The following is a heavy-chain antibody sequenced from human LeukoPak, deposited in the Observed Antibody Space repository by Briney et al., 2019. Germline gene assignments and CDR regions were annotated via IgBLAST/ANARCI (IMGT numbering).Heavy chain of an antibody. V-gene: IGHV3-30*18. D-gene: IGHD3-9*01. CDR1: GFTFGSYG. J-gene: IGHJ4*02. CDR3: AKAHYDIWAIDY. CDR2: ISYDGSDK. Sequence: GGSLRLSCAASGFTFGSYGMHWVRQAPGKGLEWVAVISYDGSDKYYADSVKGRFTISRDNSKNTLYLQMNSLRAEDTAVYYCAKAHYDIWAIDYWGQGTLVTVSS.